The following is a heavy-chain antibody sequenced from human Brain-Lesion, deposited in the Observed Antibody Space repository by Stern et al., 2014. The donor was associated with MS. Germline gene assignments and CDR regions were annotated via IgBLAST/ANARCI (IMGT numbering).Heavy chain of an antibody. V-gene: IGHV4-39*01. D-gene: IGHD2-15*01. CDR1: GGSVSSTSYA. J-gene: IGHJ5*02. Sequence: QVQLVQSGPGLVKPSETLSLTCTVAGGSVSSTSYAWAWIRQPPGKGLEWIGTIYYSGNTYYSPSLKSRLTISLDTSKNQFSLQLGSVTAADTAVCYCAGEEDIRYCSGGSCTGNWFDPWGQGTLVTVSS. CDR3: AGEEDIRYCSGGSCTGNWFDP. CDR2: IYYSGNT.